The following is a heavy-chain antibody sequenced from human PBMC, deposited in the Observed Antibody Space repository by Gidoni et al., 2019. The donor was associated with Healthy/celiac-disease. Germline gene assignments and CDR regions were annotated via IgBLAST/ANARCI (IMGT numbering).Heavy chain of an antibody. Sequence: EVQLLESGGGLVQPGGSLRLPCAASGFTFSRYAMSWVRQAPGQGLEWVPAISGSGGSTYYADSVKGRLTISRDNSKNTLYLQMNSLRAEDKAVYYGAKDSSQRVLEWLLGSCLDYWGQGTLVTVSS. D-gene: IGHD3-3*01. J-gene: IGHJ4*02. CDR1: GFTFSRYA. CDR2: ISGSGGST. V-gene: IGHV3-23*01. CDR3: AKDSSQRVLEWLLGSCLDY.